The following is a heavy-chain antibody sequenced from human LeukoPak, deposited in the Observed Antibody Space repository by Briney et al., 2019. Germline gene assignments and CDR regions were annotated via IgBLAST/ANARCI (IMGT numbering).Heavy chain of an antibody. Sequence: ASVTVSCKASGYTFTSSYVHWVRQAPGQGLEWMGMINPSDDATNYAKKFQGRVTITADESTSTAYMELSSLRSEDTAVYYCARGYCSSTSCHNLDYWGQGTLVTVSS. V-gene: IGHV1-46*01. D-gene: IGHD2-2*02. CDR3: ARGYCSSTSCHNLDY. CDR2: INPSDDAT. CDR1: GYTFTSSY. J-gene: IGHJ4*02.